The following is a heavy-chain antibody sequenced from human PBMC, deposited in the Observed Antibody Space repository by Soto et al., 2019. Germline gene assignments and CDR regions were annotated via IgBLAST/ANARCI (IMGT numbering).Heavy chain of an antibody. CDR2: ISYGGGTT. J-gene: IGHJ4*02. Sequence: GGALRLSCATPEFPLCKYSLSLVRPAPGKGLEWVSAISYGGGTTYYADSVKGRFTISRVNSKNTLYLQMNSLRAEDTAVYYCAKNPGYYYDSTGYHFDYWGQGTLVTVSS. V-gene: IGHV3-23*01. CDR3: AKNPGYYYDSTGYHFDY. CDR1: EFPLCKYS. D-gene: IGHD3-22*01.